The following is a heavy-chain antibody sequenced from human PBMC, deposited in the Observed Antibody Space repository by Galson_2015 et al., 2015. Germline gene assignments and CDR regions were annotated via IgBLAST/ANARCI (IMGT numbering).Heavy chain of an antibody. Sequence: SVKVSCKASGGTFSSYAISWVRQAPGQGLEWMGGIIPIFGTANYAQKFQGRVTITADESTSTAYMELSSLRSEDTAVYYCARTLGYCSGGSCYHDGYMDVWGKGTTVTVSS. CDR1: GGTFSSYA. J-gene: IGHJ6*03. CDR3: ARTLGYCSGGSCYHDGYMDV. V-gene: IGHV1-69*13. CDR2: IIPIFGTA. D-gene: IGHD2-15*01.